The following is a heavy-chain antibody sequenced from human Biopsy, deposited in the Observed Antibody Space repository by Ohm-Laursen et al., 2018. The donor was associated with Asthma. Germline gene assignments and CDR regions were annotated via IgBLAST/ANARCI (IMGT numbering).Heavy chain of an antibody. J-gene: IGHJ5*02. CDR3: ARAGQCSSTSCYNPGWFDP. V-gene: IGHV4-34*01. CDR1: GGSFSGYY. Sequence: SETLSLTWAVYGGSFSGYYWSWIRQPPGKGREWIGEINQSGSTNYNPSLKSRVTISVDTSKKLFSLKLNSVTAADTAVYYCARAGQCSSTSCYNPGWFDPWGQGTLVTVSS. D-gene: IGHD2-2*01. CDR2: INQSGST.